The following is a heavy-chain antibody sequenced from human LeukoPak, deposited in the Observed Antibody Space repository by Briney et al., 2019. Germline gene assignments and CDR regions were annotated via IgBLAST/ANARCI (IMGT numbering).Heavy chain of an antibody. V-gene: IGHV1-69*02. CDR2: IIPILGIA. D-gene: IGHD3-3*01. J-gene: IGHJ4*02. Sequence: SVKVSCKASGGTFGSYTISWVRQAPGQGLEWMGRIIPILGIANYAQKFQGRVTITADKSTSTAYMELSSLRSEDTAVYYRARGLRDDFWSGYHYYFDYWGQGTLVTVSS. CDR1: GGTFGSYT. CDR3: ARGLRDDFWSGYHYYFDY.